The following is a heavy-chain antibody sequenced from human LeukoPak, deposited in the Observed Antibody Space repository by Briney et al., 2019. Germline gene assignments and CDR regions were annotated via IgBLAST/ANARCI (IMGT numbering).Heavy chain of an antibody. J-gene: IGHJ4*02. Sequence: GGSLRLSCAASGFTFDDYAMHWVRQAPGKGLEWVSGINSDGSSTDYADSVKGRFTISRGNAKNTLYLQMNSLRAEDTAIYYCGRVVTTSEDWGQGILVTVST. V-gene: IGHV3-74*01. CDR2: INSDGSST. CDR3: GRVVTTSED. CDR1: GFTFDDYA. D-gene: IGHD1-14*01.